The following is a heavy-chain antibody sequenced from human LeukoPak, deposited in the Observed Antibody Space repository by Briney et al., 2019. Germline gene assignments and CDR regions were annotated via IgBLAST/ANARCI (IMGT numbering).Heavy chain of an antibody. Sequence: PGGSLRLSCAASGFTFSSYAMSWVRQAPGKGLEWVSAISGSGGSTYYADSVKGRFTISRDNSKNTLYLQMNSLRAEHTAVYYCANLPVRGWPTFDYWGQGTLVTVSS. CDR2: ISGSGGST. D-gene: IGHD6-19*01. CDR3: ANLPVRGWPTFDY. J-gene: IGHJ4*02. CDR1: GFTFSSYA. V-gene: IGHV3-23*01.